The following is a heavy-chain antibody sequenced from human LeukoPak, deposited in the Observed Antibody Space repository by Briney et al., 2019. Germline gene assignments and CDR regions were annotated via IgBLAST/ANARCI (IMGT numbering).Heavy chain of an antibody. Sequence: GGSLTLSCAASGFTFSSYWMHWVRHAPGKGLVWVSRINSDGSSTTYADSVKGRFTISRDNAKNTLYLQMNSLRAEDTAVYYCARLATDYDILTGRYYYMDVWGKGTTVTVSS. CDR2: INSDGSST. V-gene: IGHV3-74*01. D-gene: IGHD3-9*01. J-gene: IGHJ6*03. CDR3: ARLATDYDILTGRYYYMDV. CDR1: GFTFSSYW.